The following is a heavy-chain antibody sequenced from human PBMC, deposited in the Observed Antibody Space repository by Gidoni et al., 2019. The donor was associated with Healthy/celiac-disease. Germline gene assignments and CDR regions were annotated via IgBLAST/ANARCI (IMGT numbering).Heavy chain of an antibody. Sequence: QVQLVESGGGVVQPGRSLRLSCAASGFPFSSYVMHWVRQAPGKGLEWVAVISYDGSNKYYADSVKGRFTISRDNSKNTLYLQMNSLRAEDTAVYYCAKEVQWLASLYYFDYWGQGTLVTVS. V-gene: IGHV3-30*18. D-gene: IGHD6-19*01. CDR3: AKEVQWLASLYYFDY. CDR2: ISYDGSNK. J-gene: IGHJ4*02. CDR1: GFPFSSYV.